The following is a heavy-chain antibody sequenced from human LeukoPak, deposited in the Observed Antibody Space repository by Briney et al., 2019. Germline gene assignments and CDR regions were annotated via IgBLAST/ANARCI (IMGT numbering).Heavy chain of an antibody. V-gene: IGHV4-39*01. J-gene: IGHJ4*02. CDR2: IYYSGST. CDR3: ARRGARYYDILTGPSRGYFDY. D-gene: IGHD3-9*01. Sequence: ETLSLTCTVSGGSISSSSYYWGWIRQPPGKGLEWIGSIYYSGSTYYNPSLKSRVTISVDTPKNQFSLKLSSVTAADTAVYYCARRGARYYDILTGPSRGYFDYWGQGTLVTVSS. CDR1: GGSISSSSYY.